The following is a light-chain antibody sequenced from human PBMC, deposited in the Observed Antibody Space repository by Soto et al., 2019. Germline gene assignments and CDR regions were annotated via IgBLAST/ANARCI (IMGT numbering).Light chain of an antibody. CDR1: QSVSSSS. CDR2: AAS. Sequence: ESVLTQSPGTLSLSPGERATLSCRASQSVSSSSLAWYQQKPGQAPRLLMYAASKRPTGIPDRFSGSWSGTDLTLTISQQEPEDFGGYSFPRDGNPPYTFGQGTKLEIK. CDR3: PRDGNPPYT. V-gene: IGKV3-20*01. J-gene: IGKJ2*01.